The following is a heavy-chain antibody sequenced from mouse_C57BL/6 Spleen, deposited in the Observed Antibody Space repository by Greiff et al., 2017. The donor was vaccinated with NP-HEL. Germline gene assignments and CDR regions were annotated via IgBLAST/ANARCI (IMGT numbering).Heavy chain of an antibody. J-gene: IGHJ1*03. CDR2: ISSGSSTI. CDR3: ARDYYGSSYGGYFDV. D-gene: IGHD1-1*01. CDR1: GFTFSDYG. Sequence: EVHLVESGGGLVKPGGSLKLSCAASGFTFSDYGMHWVRQAPEKGLEWVAYISSGSSTIYYADTVKGRFTISIDNAKNTLFLQMTSLRSEDTAMYYCARDYYGSSYGGYFDVWGTGTTVTVSS. V-gene: IGHV5-17*01.